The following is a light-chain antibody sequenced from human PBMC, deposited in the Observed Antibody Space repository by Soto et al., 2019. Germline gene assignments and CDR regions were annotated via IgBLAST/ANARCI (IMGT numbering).Light chain of an antibody. CDR1: QGISNY. Sequence: DIQMTQSPSSLSASVGDRVTITCRASQGISNYLAWYQQKPGKLPKLLIYAASTLQSGVPSRFSGSGSGTDFTLTISSLQPEDVASYYCQNHNSAPITFGQGPRLEIK. CDR2: AAS. CDR3: QNHNSAPIT. J-gene: IGKJ5*01. V-gene: IGKV1-27*01.